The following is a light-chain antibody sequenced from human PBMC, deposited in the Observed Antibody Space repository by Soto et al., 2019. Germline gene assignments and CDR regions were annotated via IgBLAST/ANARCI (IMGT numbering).Light chain of an antibody. CDR1: QSISSF. Sequence: DIPMTQSPSSLSASVGNSVTITCRTNQSISSFLNWYQQKRGKAPTLLIYTSSNLQRGVPSRFSGSGSGTDFTLTISSLQPEDFAIYYCQQSYSSPWTFGHGTKVEIK. CDR2: TSS. V-gene: IGKV1-39*01. CDR3: QQSYSSPWT. J-gene: IGKJ1*01.